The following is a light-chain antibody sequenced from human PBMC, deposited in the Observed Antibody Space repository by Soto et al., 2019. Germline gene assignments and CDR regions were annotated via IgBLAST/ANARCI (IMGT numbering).Light chain of an antibody. CDR1: QSLRTN. J-gene: IGKJ4*01. CDR2: DAS. Sequence: EIVLTQSPATLSLSPGERATLSCRASQSLRTNSLAWYQQKPGQTPRLLIYDASTRATDIPARFSGSGSGTDFTLTISSLLSEDFAVYYCHQYYKWPLTFGGGTKVDIK. CDR3: HQYYKWPLT. V-gene: IGKV3-15*01.